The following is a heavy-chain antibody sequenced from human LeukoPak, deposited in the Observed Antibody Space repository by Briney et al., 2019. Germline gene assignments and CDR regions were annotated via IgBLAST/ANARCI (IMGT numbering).Heavy chain of an antibody. Sequence: GGSLRLSCAASGFTFSSHSMNWVRQAPGKGLEWVAVIWYDGNNKYYADFVKGRFTISRDNSKNTLYLQLNSLRAEDTAVYNCARDRGSREDGMDVWGQGTTVTVSS. CDR2: IWYDGNNK. J-gene: IGHJ6*02. D-gene: IGHD1-26*01. CDR3: ARDRGSREDGMDV. V-gene: IGHV3-33*08. CDR1: GFTFSSHS.